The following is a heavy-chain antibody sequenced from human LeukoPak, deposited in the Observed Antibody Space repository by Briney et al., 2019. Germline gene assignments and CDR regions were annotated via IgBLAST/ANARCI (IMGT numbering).Heavy chain of an antibody. Sequence: PSETLSLTCTVSGDSISIYYWSWIRQPAGKGLEWIGRIYTSGSTNYNPSLKSRVTISVDTSKNQFSLKLSSVTAADTAVYYCAGLLGGTMVRGVIYAFDIWGQGTMVTVSS. V-gene: IGHV4-4*07. CDR3: AGLLGGTMVRGVIYAFDI. CDR1: GDSISIYY. D-gene: IGHD3-10*01. J-gene: IGHJ3*02. CDR2: IYTSGST.